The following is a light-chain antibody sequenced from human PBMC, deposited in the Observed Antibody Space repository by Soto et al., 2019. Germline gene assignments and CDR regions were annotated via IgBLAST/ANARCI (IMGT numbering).Light chain of an antibody. V-gene: IGKV3-20*01. Sequence: EIVLTQSPGTLSLSPGDSATLSCRVSQSVSSSYLAWYQQKTGQAPRILIYGESSRATGIPARLSGSGSGTDLNLTISRLEPEDFAVYYCQKYGSSPETFGQGTKVDIK. J-gene: IGKJ1*01. CDR3: QKYGSSPET. CDR2: GES. CDR1: QSVSSSY.